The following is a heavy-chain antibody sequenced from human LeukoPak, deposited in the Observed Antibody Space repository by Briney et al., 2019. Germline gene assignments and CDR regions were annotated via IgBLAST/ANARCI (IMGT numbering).Heavy chain of an antibody. CDR3: ATGKKYSRFFDY. Sequence: ASVKVSCKVSGYTLTELSMHWVRQAPGKGLEWMGGFDPEDGETIYAQKFQGRVTMTEDTSTDTAYMELSSLRSEDTAVYYCATGKKYSRFFDYWGQGTLVTVSS. D-gene: IGHD5-18*01. V-gene: IGHV1-24*01. CDR2: FDPEDGET. J-gene: IGHJ4*02. CDR1: GYTLTELS.